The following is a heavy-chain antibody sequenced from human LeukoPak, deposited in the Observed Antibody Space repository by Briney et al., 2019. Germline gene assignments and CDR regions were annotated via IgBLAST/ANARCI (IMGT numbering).Heavy chain of an antibody. Sequence: PSETLSLTCTVSGGSISSSSYYWGWIRQPPGKGLEWIGSIYYSGSTYYNPSLKSRVTISVDTSKNQFSLKLSSVTAADTAVYYCARHNYYDSGGYYPLGYWGQGTLVTVSS. J-gene: IGHJ4*02. CDR2: IYYSGST. D-gene: IGHD3-22*01. CDR1: GGSISSSSYY. CDR3: ARHNYYDSGGYYPLGY. V-gene: IGHV4-39*01.